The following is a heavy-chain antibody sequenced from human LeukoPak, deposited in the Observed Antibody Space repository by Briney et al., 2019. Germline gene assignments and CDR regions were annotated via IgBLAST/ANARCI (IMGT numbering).Heavy chain of an antibody. J-gene: IGHJ4*02. V-gene: IGHV1-46*01. CDR2: INPSGGST. CDR3: AKDLGSVVTPPSLDF. D-gene: IGHD4-23*01. CDR1: GYTFSSYY. Sequence: GASVKVSCKASGYTFSSYYMHWVRQAPGQGLEWMGIINPSGGSTSYAQKFQGRVTMTRDTSTSTVYMELSSLRSEDTAVYYCAKDLGSVVTPPSLDFWGQGTLVTVSS.